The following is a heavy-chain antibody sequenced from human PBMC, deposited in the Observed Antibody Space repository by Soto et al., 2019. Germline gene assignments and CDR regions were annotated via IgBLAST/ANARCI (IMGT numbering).Heavy chain of an antibody. Sequence: EVQLVESGGGLVQPGGSLRLSCAASGFTVSSNYMSWVRQAPGKGLEWVSVIYSGGSTYYADSVKGRFTISRDNSKNTLYLQITSLRAEDTAVYYGARDYYSYGEPLYYYYMDVWGKGTTVTVSS. D-gene: IGHD4-17*01. V-gene: IGHV3-66*01. CDR2: IYSGGST. CDR1: GFTVSSNY. J-gene: IGHJ6*03. CDR3: ARDYYSYGEPLYYYYMDV.